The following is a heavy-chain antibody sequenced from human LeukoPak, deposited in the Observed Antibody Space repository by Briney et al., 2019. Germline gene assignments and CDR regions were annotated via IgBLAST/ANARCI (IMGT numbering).Heavy chain of an antibody. Sequence: SETLSLTCTVSGGSISSSSYYWGWIRQPPGKGLEWIGSMYYSGSTYYNPSLKSRVTISVDTSKNQFSLKLSPVTAADTAVYFCARHPNSNYAHWFDPWGQGTLVTVSS. CDR2: MYYSGST. V-gene: IGHV4-39*01. CDR3: ARHPNSNYAHWFDP. D-gene: IGHD4-11*01. J-gene: IGHJ5*02. CDR1: GGSISSSSYY.